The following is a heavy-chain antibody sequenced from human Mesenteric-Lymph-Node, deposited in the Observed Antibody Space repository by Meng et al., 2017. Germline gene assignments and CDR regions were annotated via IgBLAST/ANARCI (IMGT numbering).Heavy chain of an antibody. CDR3: AGLTFTNYFDP. CDR1: GGSVSNGNYY. D-gene: IGHD4/OR15-4a*01. Sequence: QVQLQESGPGLVKPSQNLSSTCTVSGGSVSNGNYYWSWIRQPPGKGLEWIGYIYYSRNTFYNPSLKSQVTISVDTSKNQFSLKLTSVTAADTAVYYCAGLTFTNYFDPWGQGTLVTVSS. J-gene: IGHJ5*02. V-gene: IGHV4-30-4*01. CDR2: IYYSRNT.